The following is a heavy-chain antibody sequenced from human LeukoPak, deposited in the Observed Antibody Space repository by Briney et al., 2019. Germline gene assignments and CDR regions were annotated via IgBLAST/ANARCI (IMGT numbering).Heavy chain of an antibody. V-gene: IGHV1-69*01. CDR3: ARGYSSSSGYYYYYMDV. D-gene: IGHD6-6*01. J-gene: IGHJ6*03. CDR2: IIPIFGTA. Sequence: GSSVKVSCKASGGTFSSYAISWVRQAPGQGLEWMGGIIPIFGTANYAQKFQGRVTTTADESTSTAYMELSSLRSEDTAVYYCARGYSSSSGYYYYYMDVWGKGTTVTVSS. CDR1: GGTFSSYA.